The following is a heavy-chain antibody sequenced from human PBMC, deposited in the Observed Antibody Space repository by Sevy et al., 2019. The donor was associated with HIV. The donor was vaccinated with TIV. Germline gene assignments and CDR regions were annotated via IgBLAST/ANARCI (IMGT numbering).Heavy chain of an antibody. CDR2: VFHSGST. V-gene: IGHV4-38-2*01. D-gene: IGHD3-10*01. CDR3: ARHRHGSGTYYVPFDS. Sequence: SETLSLTCAVSGYSITSGYLWGWIRQPPGKGLEWIGSVFHSGSTYYNPSVNSRVIISVDTSKNQFSLKLNSVTAADTAVYYCARHRHGSGTYYVPFDSWGQGTLVTVSS. J-gene: IGHJ4*02. CDR1: GYSITSGYL.